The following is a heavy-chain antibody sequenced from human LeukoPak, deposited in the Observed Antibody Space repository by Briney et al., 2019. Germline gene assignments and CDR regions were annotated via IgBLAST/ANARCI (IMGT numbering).Heavy chain of an antibody. CDR1: GYTFTSYY. CDR3: AVAGYGSGSLA. J-gene: IGHJ4*02. CDR2: INPSGGST. D-gene: IGHD3-10*01. V-gene: IGHV1-46*03. Sequence: ASVKVSCKASGYTFTSYYMHWVRQAPGQGLEWMGIINPSGGSTSYAQKFQGRVTMTRDMSTSTVYMELSSLRSEDTAVYYCAVAGYGSGSLAWGQGTLVTASS.